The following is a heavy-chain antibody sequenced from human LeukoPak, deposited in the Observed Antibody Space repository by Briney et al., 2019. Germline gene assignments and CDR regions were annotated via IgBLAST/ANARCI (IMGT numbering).Heavy chain of an antibody. Sequence: SETLSLTCAVYGGSFSGYYWSWIRQPPGKGLEWIGEINHSGSTNYNPSLKSRVTISVDTSKNQFSLKLSSVTAADTAVYYCARGGGRWLQFRNWFDPWGQGTLVTVSS. J-gene: IGHJ5*02. V-gene: IGHV4-34*01. CDR3: ARGGGRWLQFRNWFDP. CDR1: GGSFSGYY. D-gene: IGHD5-24*01. CDR2: INHSGST.